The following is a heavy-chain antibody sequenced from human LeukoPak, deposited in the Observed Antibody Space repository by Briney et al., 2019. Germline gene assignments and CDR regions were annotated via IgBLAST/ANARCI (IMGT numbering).Heavy chain of an antibody. CDR2: VWYDDAVK. CDR1: GFTFSNYG. J-gene: IGHJ6*03. CDR3: AKDNRNYYYMDV. D-gene: IGHD5-12*01. V-gene: IGHV3-33*06. Sequence: PGRSLRLSCAASGFTFSNYGMHWVRQAPGKGLEWLAVVWYDDAVKNYADSVKGRFTISRDNSKNTLYLQMNSLRAEDTAVYYCAKDNRNYYYMDVWGKGTTVTVSS.